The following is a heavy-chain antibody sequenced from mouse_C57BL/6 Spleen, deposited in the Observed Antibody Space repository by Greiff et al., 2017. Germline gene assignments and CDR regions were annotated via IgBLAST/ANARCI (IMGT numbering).Heavy chain of an antibody. D-gene: IGHD2-1*01. CDR3: AGNYEYYAMDY. CDR1: GYTFTSYW. J-gene: IGHJ4*01. Sequence: VRLQQPGAELVKPGASVKMSCKASGYTFTSYWITWVKQRPGQGLEWIGDIYPGSGSTNYNEKFKSKATLTVDTSSSTAYMQLSSLTSEDSAVYYCAGNYEYYAMDYWGQGTSVTVSS. V-gene: IGHV1-55*01. CDR2: IYPGSGST.